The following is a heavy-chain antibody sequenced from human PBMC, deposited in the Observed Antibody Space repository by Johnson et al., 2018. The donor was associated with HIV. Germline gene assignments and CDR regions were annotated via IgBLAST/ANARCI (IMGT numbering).Heavy chain of an antibody. CDR1: GFTVSSNY. CDR2: IYSGGST. D-gene: IGHD1-26*01. J-gene: IGHJ3*02. V-gene: IGHV3-53*01. CDR3: ARGAANDAFDI. Sequence: VQLVESGGGLIQPGGSLRLSCAASGFTVSSNYMSWVSQAPGKGLEWVSLIYSGGSTYYADSVKGRFTISRDNSKNTLYLQMNSLRAEDTAVYYCARGAANDAFDIWGQGTMVTVSS.